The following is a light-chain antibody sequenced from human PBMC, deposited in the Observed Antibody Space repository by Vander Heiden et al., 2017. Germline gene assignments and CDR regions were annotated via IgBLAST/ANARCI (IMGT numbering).Light chain of an antibody. Sequence: IQMTPSPSSLSASVGDRVTITCQASQDISNYLNWYQQKPGKAPRLLIYDASNLETGVPSRFSGSGSGTDFTFTISSLQPEDIATYYCQQYDNLPWTFGGGTKVEIK. CDR1: QDISNY. CDR3: QQYDNLPWT. J-gene: IGKJ4*01. V-gene: IGKV1-33*01. CDR2: DAS.